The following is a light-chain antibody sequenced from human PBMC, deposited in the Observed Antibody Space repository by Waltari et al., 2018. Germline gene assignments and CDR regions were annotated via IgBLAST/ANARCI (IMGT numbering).Light chain of an antibody. CDR2: GAS. J-gene: IGKJ1*01. Sequence: EIVLTQSPGTLSLSPGERATLSCRASESIGRTFAWYQQKPGQPPRLLVYGASSRATGIPGRCSCSGSGTDFSLTISRLEPEDFAVYYCQKYETRPATFGQGTKVEIK. CDR1: ESIGRT. CDR3: QKYETRPAT. V-gene: IGKV3-20*01.